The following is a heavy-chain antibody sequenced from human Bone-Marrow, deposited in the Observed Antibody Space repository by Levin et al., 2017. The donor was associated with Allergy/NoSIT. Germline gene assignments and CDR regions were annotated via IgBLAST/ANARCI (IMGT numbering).Heavy chain of an antibody. J-gene: IGHJ5*02. D-gene: IGHD2-2*01. Sequence: KVSCKGSGYTFDTYWIAWVRQMPGKGLEWMGVIYPRDSDSRYSPSFQGHVTISADKSITTAYLQWSSLQAADSAMYYCALLPRHCSNTDCNPGETATSYGWFDPWGQGTLVTVSS. CDR2: IYPRDSDS. CDR3: ALLPRHCSNTDCNPGETATSYGWFDP. V-gene: IGHV5-51*01. CDR1: GYTFDTYW.